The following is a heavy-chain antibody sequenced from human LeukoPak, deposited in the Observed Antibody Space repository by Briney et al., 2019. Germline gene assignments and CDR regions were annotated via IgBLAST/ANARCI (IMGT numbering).Heavy chain of an antibody. D-gene: IGHD2-21*02. V-gene: IGHV3-66*01. CDR1: GFTVSSNY. CDR3: ARGPYCGGDCYSGDNYFDY. CDR2: IYSGGST. Sequence: SGGSLRLSCAASGFTVSSNYMSWVRQAPGKGLEWVSVIYSGGSTYYADSVKGRFTISRDNSKNTLYLQMNSLRAEDTAVYYCARGPYCGGDCYSGDNYFDYWGQGTLVTVSS. J-gene: IGHJ4*02.